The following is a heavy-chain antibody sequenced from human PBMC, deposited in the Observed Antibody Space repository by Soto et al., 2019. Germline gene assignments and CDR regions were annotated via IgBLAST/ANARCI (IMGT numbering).Heavy chain of an antibody. D-gene: IGHD1-1*01. Sequence: PGGSLRLSCAASGFTFSSYWMHWVRQAPGKGLVWVSRINSDGSSTSYADSVKGRFTISRGNAKNTLYLQMNSLRAEDTAVYYCAREGNWNDVDYFDYRAQRTPVTVSS. CDR1: GFTFSSYW. CDR3: AREGNWNDVDYFDY. V-gene: IGHV3-74*01. J-gene: IGHJ4*02. CDR2: INSDGSST.